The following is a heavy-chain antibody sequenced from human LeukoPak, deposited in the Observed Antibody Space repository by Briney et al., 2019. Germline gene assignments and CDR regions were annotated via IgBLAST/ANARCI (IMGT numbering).Heavy chain of an antibody. CDR2: IYYSGST. J-gene: IGHJ4*02. V-gene: IGHV4-59*01. CDR1: GGSISSYY. Sequence: SETLSLTCTVSGGSISSYYWSWIRQPPGKGLEWIGYIYYSGSTNYNPSLKSRVTISVDTSKNQFSLKLSSVTAADTAVYYCAGSFGGGSGSYCSIDYWGQGTLVTVSS. D-gene: IGHD3-10*01. CDR3: AGSFGGGSGSYCSIDY.